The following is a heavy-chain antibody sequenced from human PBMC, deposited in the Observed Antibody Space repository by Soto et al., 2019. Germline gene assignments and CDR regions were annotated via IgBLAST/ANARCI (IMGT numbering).Heavy chain of an antibody. CDR1: GYSFTSYW. CDR3: ARAGYYYGSGSLYYYYYYMDV. CDR2: IYPGDSDT. D-gene: IGHD3-10*01. Sequence: GEALKISCKGSGYSFTSYWIGSVRQMPGKGLEWMGIIYPGDSDTRYSPSFQGQVTISADKSISTAYLQWSSLKASDTAMYYCARAGYYYGSGSLYYYYYYMDVWGKGTTVNVSS. V-gene: IGHV5-51*01. J-gene: IGHJ6*03.